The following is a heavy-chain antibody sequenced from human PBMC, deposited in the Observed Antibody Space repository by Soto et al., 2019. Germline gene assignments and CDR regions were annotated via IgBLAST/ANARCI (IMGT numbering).Heavy chain of an antibody. J-gene: IGHJ4*02. V-gene: IGHV5-51*01. CDR1: GYNFAGYW. CDR2: IYPSDSDT. D-gene: IGHD3-3*01. CDR3: ARGGVSTRTFDY. Sequence: LGESLKISCKGSGYNFAGYWIAWVRQMPGKGLELMGVIYPSDSDTRYRPSFQGQVTISADKSISSAYLQWSSLRASDTAIYYCARGGVSTRTFDYWGQGTPVTVLL.